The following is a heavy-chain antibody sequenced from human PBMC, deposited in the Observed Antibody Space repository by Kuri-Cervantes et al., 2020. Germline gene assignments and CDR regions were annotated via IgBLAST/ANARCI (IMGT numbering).Heavy chain of an antibody. CDR3: ARAHYYDSSGYFLNYYGMDV. CDR2: ISYDGSNK. J-gene: IGHJ6*02. V-gene: IGHV3-30*03. CDR1: GFTFSSYG. Sequence: GGSLRLSCAASGFTFSSYGMHWVRQAPGKGLEWVAVISYDGSNKYYADSVKGRFTISRDNSKNTLYLQMNSLRAEDTAVYYCARAHYYDSSGYFLNYYGMDVWGQGTTVTVSS. D-gene: IGHD3-22*01.